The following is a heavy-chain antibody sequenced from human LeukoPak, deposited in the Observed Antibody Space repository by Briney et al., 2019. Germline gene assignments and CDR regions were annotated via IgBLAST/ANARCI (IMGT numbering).Heavy chain of an antibody. D-gene: IGHD1-26*01. Sequence: GGSLRLSCAASGFTFSSYNMNWVRQAPGKGLEWVSYISCSSSYIYYADSAKGRFSISRDNAKNSLYMQINSLRAEDTAVYYCARAATVGTTRPGTHFDYWGQGTLVTVSS. CDR1: GFTFSSYN. J-gene: IGHJ4*02. V-gene: IGHV3-21*01. CDR3: ARAATVGTTRPGTHFDY. CDR2: ISCSSSYI.